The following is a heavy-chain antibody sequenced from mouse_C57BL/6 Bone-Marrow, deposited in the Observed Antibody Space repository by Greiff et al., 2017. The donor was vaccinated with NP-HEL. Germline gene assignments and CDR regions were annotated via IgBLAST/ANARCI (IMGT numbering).Heavy chain of an antibody. CDR2: INPDSSTI. V-gene: IGHV4-1*01. Sequence: EVKVVESGGGLVQPGGSLKLSCAASGIDFSRYWMSWVRRAPGKGLEWIGEINPDSSTINYAPSLKDKFIISRDNAKNTLYLQMSKVRSEDTALYYWARIRAPVTAQATGWYFDVWGTGTTVTVSS. CDR1: GIDFSRYW. D-gene: IGHD3-2*02. J-gene: IGHJ1*03. CDR3: ARIRAPVTAQATGWYFDV.